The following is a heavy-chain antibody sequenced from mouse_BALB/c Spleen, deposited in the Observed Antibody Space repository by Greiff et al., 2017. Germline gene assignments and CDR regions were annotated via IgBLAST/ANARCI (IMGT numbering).Heavy chain of an antibody. CDR3: ARSDGYYDY. Sequence: VQLQQPGAELVKPGASVKLSCKASGYTFTSYWMHWVKQRPGQGLEWIGEIDPSDSYTNYNQKFKGKATLTVDKSSSTAYMQLSSLTSEDSAVYYCARSDGYYDYWGQGTTLTVSS. V-gene: IGHV1-69*02. CDR1: GYTFTSYW. J-gene: IGHJ2*01. D-gene: IGHD2-3*01. CDR2: IDPSDSYT.